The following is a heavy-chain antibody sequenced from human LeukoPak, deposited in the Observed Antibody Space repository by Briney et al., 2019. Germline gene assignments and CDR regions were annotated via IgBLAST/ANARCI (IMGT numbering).Heavy chain of an antibody. CDR1: AGSISSGSYY. V-gene: IGHV4-61*02. D-gene: IGHD3-3*01. CDR2: IYTSGST. Sequence: SQTLSLTCSVFAGSISSGSYYWSWIRQPAGKGLEWIERIYTSGSTNYNPSLKSRVTISVDTSKNQFSLKLSSVTAADTAVYYCARDLLRLNYYYMDVWGKGTTVTVSS. CDR3: ARDLLRLNYYYMDV. J-gene: IGHJ6*03.